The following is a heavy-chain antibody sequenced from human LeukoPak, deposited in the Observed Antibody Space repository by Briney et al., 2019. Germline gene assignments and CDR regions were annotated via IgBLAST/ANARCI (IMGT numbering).Heavy chain of an antibody. Sequence: ASVKVSCKASGYTFTGYYMHWVRQAPGQGLEWMGWINPNSGGTNYAQKLQGRVTMTTDTSTSTAYMELRSLRSDDTAVYYCARVRGGIAAAYYYYYMDVWGKGTTVTVSS. D-gene: IGHD6-13*01. CDR2: INPNSGGT. V-gene: IGHV1-2*02. CDR3: ARVRGGIAAAYYYYYMDV. CDR1: GYTFTGYY. J-gene: IGHJ6*03.